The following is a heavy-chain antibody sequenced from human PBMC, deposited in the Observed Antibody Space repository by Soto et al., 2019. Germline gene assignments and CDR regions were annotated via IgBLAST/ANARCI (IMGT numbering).Heavy chain of an antibody. D-gene: IGHD2-21*02. CDR3: ARQRTRVVTQPYFAV. CDR1: GGSISSGDYY. V-gene: IGHV4-30-4*01. CDR2: IYYSGST. J-gene: IGHJ4*02. Sequence: SETLSLTCTVSGGSISSGDYYWSWIRQPPGKGLEWIGYIYYSGSTYYNPSLRSRVSMSIDTSKDQFSLKLKSVTAADTALYFWARQRTRVVTQPYFAVWARGPLVPFS.